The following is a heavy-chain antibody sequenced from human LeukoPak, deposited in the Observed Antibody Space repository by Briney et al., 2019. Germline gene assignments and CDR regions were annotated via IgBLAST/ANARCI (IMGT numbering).Heavy chain of an antibody. D-gene: IGHD1-7*01. Sequence: SVKVSCMASGGTFSSYAISWVRQAPGQGLEWMGGIIPIFGTANYAQKFQGRVTITTDESTSTAYMELSSLRSEDTAVYYCASITGTTGYMDVWGKGTTVTVSS. CDR2: IIPIFGTA. J-gene: IGHJ6*03. CDR1: GGTFSSYA. CDR3: ASITGTTGYMDV. V-gene: IGHV1-69*05.